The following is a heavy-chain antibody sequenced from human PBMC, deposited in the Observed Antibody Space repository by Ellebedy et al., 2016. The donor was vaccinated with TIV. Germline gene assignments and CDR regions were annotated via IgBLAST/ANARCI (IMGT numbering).Heavy chain of an antibody. Sequence: GESLKISXAASGFTFSYYSVSWVRQAPGKGLEWVSAISGSGGSTYYADSVKGRFTISRDNSKNTLYLQMNSLRADDTAVYYCASGFDYWGQGALVTVSS. CDR2: ISGSGGST. V-gene: IGHV3-23*01. J-gene: IGHJ4*02. CDR1: GFTFSYYS. CDR3: ASGFDY.